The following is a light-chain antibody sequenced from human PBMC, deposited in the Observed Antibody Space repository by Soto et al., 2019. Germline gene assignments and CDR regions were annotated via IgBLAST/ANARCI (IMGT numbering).Light chain of an antibody. CDR1: SSDVGGYNY. V-gene: IGLV2-11*01. CDR2: DVS. CDR3: CSYAGSYTFQV. Sequence: QSALTQPRSVSGSPGQSVTISCTGTSSDVGGYNYVSWYQQHPGKAPKLMIYDVSKRPSGVPDRFSGSKSGNTASLTISGLQAEDEADYYCCSYAGSYTFQVFGTGTKLTGL. J-gene: IGLJ1*01.